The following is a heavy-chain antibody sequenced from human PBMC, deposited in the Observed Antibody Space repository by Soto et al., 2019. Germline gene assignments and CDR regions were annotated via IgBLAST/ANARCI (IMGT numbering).Heavy chain of an antibody. Sequence: SETLSLTCTVSGDSVGIVNSYWTWIRQPAGKGLEWIGHIFCSRRTHYNPSLKRRVTIALDTSNNQFSLKLTSVTAADTVVYYLARAISGYSRAFAYWGQGTMVTVSS. CDR1: GDSVGIVNSY. CDR3: ARAISGYSRAFAY. J-gene: IGHJ4*02. D-gene: IGHD5-18*01. V-gene: IGHV4-61*01. CDR2: IFCSRRT.